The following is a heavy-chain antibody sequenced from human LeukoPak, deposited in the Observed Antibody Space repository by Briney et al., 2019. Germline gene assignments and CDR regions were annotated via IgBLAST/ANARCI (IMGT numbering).Heavy chain of an antibody. CDR2: IIPIFGTA. D-gene: IGHD6-13*01. J-gene: IGHJ4*02. Sequence: SVKVSCKASGGTFSSYAISWVRQAPGHGLEWMGGIIPIFGTANYAQKFQGRVTITADESTSTAYMELSSLRSEDTAVYYCARAGIAAAGTLDYWGQGTLVTVSS. V-gene: IGHV1-69*01. CDR3: ARAGIAAAGTLDY. CDR1: GGTFSSYA.